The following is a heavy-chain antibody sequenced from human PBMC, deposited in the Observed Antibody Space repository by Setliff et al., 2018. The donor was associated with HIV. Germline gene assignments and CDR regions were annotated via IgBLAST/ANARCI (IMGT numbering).Heavy chain of an antibody. CDR2: INHSGST. D-gene: IGHD3-16*01. J-gene: IGHJ6*03. Sequence: PSETLSLTCTVSGGSISSHYWSWIRQPPGKGLEWIGEINHSGSTNYNPSLQSRVPISVDTSKNQFSLKLSSVTAADTAVYYCARVPWGGRGEYYYYYMDVWGKGTTVTVSS. V-gene: IGHV4-34*01. CDR1: GGSISSHY. CDR3: ARVPWGGRGEYYYYYMDV.